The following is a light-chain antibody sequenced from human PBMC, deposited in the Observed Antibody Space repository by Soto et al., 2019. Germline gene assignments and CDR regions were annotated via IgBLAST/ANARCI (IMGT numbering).Light chain of an antibody. J-gene: IGKJ1*01. V-gene: IGKV3-15*01. Sequence: EIVMTQSPATLSVSPGERATLSCRASQSVSSNLAWYQQKPGQAPRLLIYGASPRATGIPARFSGSGSGTEFTLTSSRLQSEDFAGYYCQQYNNWLPETFGQGTKVEIK. CDR3: QQYNNWLPET. CDR1: QSVSSN. CDR2: GAS.